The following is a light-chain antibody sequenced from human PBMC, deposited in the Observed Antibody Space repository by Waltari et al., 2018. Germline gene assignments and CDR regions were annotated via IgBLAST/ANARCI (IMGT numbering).Light chain of an antibody. Sequence: EIVLTQSPATLSLSPGERATLSCRASQSFSTYLAWYQQKPGQTPRLLIYDASNRATGIPARFSGSGSGTDFILTISSLEPEDFAVYYCQHRSNWPWTFGQGTKVEIK. V-gene: IGKV3-11*01. CDR3: QHRSNWPWT. CDR1: QSFSTY. CDR2: DAS. J-gene: IGKJ1*01.